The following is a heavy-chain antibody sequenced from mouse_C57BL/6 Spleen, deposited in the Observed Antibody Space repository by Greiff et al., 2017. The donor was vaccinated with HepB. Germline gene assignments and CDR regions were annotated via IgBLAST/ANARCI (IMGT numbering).Heavy chain of an antibody. CDR3: TLSYGNGPDY. CDR1: GFNIKDDY. D-gene: IGHD2-1*01. V-gene: IGHV14-4*01. CDR2: IDPENGDT. Sequence: EVQLQESGAELVRPGASVKLSCTASGFNIKDDYMHWVKQRPEQGLEWIGWIDPENGDTEYASKFQGKATITADTSSNTAYLQLSSLTSEDTAVYYCTLSYGNGPDYWGQGTTLTVSS. J-gene: IGHJ2*01.